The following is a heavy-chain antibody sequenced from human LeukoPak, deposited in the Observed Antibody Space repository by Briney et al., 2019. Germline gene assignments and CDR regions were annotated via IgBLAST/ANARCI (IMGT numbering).Heavy chain of an antibody. D-gene: IGHD3-22*01. J-gene: IGHJ4*02. Sequence: TGGSLRLSCAASGFTFSSYSMNWVRQAPGKGLEWVSSISSSSSYIYYADSVKGRFTISRDNAKNSLYLQMNSLRAEDTAVYYCARSSYEDYYDSSGAFDSWGQGTLVTASS. CDR1: GFTFSSYS. CDR2: ISSSSSYI. CDR3: ARSSYEDYYDSSGAFDS. V-gene: IGHV3-21*01.